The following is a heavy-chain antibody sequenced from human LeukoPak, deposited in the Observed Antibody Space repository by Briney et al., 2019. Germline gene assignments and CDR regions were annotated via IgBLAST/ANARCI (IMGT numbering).Heavy chain of an antibody. CDR2: INPSGGST. D-gene: IGHD1-14*01. V-gene: IGHV1-46*03. CDR1: GYTFTSYY. J-gene: IGHJ6*02. CDR3: TRGTNPIYYYGMDV. Sequence: ASVKVSCKASGYTFTSYYMHWVRQAPGQGLEWMGIINPSGGSTNYAQKFQGRVTMTGDTSTSTVHMELSSLRSEDTAVYYCTRGTNPIYYYGMDVWGQGTTVTVSS.